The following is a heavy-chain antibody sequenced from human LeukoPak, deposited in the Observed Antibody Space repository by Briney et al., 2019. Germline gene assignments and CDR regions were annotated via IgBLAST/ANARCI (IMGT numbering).Heavy chain of an antibody. D-gene: IGHD4-17*01. CDR2: ISGSDGTT. J-gene: IGHJ4*02. CDR1: RFTFSKYA. V-gene: IGHV3-23*01. Sequence: GVSLGLSCAASRFTFSKYAMMWVPHAPGKGRVGVSAISGSDGTTLYADSVKGRFTISRDNSKNTLSLQMNNLRAEDTALYYCARDSSVPYGITDWGQGTLVTVSS. CDR3: ARDSSVPYGITD.